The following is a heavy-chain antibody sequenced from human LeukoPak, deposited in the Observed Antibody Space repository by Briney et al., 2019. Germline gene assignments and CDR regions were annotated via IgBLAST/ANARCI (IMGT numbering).Heavy chain of an antibody. V-gene: IGHV4-59*01. CDR1: GGSISSYY. Sequence: SETLSLTCTLSGGSISSYYWSWIRPPPGKGLEWVGYIYYSGSTNYNPSLKSRVTISVDTSKNQFSLKLSSVTAAGAAVYYCASLAVAGSNWGQGTLVTVSS. CDR3: ASLAVAGSN. J-gene: IGHJ4*02. CDR2: IYYSGST. D-gene: IGHD6-19*01.